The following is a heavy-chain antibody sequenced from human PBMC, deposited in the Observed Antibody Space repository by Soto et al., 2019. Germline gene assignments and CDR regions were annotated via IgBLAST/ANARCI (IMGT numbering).Heavy chain of an antibody. Sequence: QVQLVQSGAEVKKPGASVKISCKASGYTVTNYYMHWVRQAPGQGLEWMGIINPIGDDTTYAQKLRGRVTMTRDTSTSTVYMELSSLKSEATAVYYCASPMTIVTRLGYWGQGTLVTVSS. V-gene: IGHV1-46*04. CDR1: GYTVTNYY. D-gene: IGHD4-4*01. J-gene: IGHJ4*02. CDR3: ASPMTIVTRLGY. CDR2: INPIGDDT.